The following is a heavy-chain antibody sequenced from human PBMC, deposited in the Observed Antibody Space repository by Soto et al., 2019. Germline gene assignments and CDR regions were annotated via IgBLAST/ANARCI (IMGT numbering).Heavy chain of an antibody. J-gene: IGHJ5*02. CDR2: IYATGTT. D-gene: IGHD1-1*01. CDR1: GASISGFY. CDR3: VRDGTKTLRDWFDP. V-gene: IGHV4-4*07. Sequence: LSLTCTVSGASISGFYWSWIRKSAGKGLEWIGRIYATGTTDYNPSLKSRVMMSVDTSKKQFSLKLRSVTAADTAVYYCVRDGTKTLRDWFDPCGQGLSVTVSS.